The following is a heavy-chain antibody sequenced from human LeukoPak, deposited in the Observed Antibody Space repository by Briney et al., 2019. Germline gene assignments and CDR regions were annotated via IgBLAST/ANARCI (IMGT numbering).Heavy chain of an antibody. D-gene: IGHD2-2*01. CDR3: ARDFGCSSTSCSNAFDI. J-gene: IGHJ3*02. CDR2: IYYSGST. V-gene: IGHV4-30-4*01. Sequence: KASETLSLTCTVSGGSISSGDYYWSWIRQPPGKGLEWIGYIYYSGSTYYNPSLKSRVTISVDKSKNQFSLKLSSVTAADTAVYYCARDFGCSSTSCSNAFDIWGQGTMVTVSS. CDR1: GGSISSGDYY.